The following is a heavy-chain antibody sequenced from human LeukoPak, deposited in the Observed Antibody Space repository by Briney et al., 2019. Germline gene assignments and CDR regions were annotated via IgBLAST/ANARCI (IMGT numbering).Heavy chain of an antibody. CDR1: GFTVSSSA. D-gene: IGHD3-10*01. CDR2: ISGSDSST. Sequence: GGSLRLSCAAAGFTVSSSAMSWVRQAPGKGLEWVSTISGSDSSTYYADSVKGRFTISRDNSKNTLYLQMNSLRAEDTAVYYCARDTYGSGTILYYYYYYMDVWGKGTTVTVSS. J-gene: IGHJ6*03. V-gene: IGHV3-23*01. CDR3: ARDTYGSGTILYYYYYYMDV.